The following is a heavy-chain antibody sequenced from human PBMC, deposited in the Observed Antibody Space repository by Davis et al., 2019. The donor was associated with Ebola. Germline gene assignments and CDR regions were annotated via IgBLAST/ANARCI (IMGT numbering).Heavy chain of an antibody. V-gene: IGHV4-30-4*01. Sequence: SETLSLTCTVSGGSISSGDYYWSWIRQPPGKGLEWIGYIYYSGSTYYNPSLKSRVTISVDTSKNQFSLKLSSVTAADTAVYYCAREAAYCSSNNCTDLYYYYGMDVWGKGTTVTVSS. J-gene: IGHJ6*04. D-gene: IGHD2-2*01. CDR2: IYYSGST. CDR1: GGSISSGDYY. CDR3: AREAAYCSSNNCTDLYYYYGMDV.